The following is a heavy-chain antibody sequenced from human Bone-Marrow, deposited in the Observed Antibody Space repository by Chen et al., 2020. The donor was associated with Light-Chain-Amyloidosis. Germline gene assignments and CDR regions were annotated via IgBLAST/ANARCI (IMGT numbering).Heavy chain of an antibody. Sequence: QVQLVESGGGVVQPGRSLRLSCAASGSTLSSYGLHWVRQAPGKGLEWVAVIWYDGNNKYYADSVKGRFTISRDNSKNTLYLQMNSLSAEDTAVYYCARDARYGSGSPRLYYGMDVWGQGTTVTVSS. CDR3: ARDARYGSGSPRLYYGMDV. V-gene: IGHV3-33*01. J-gene: IGHJ6*02. D-gene: IGHD3-10*01. CDR1: GSTLSSYG. CDR2: IWYDGNNK.